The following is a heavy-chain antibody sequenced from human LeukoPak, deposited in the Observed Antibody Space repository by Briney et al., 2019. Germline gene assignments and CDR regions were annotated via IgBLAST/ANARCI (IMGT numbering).Heavy chain of an antibody. CDR1: GYTFTSYD. D-gene: IGHD3-10*01. J-gene: IGHJ6*03. Sequence: ASVKVSCKASGYTFTSYDINWVRQATGQGLEWMGWMNPNSGNTGYAQKFQGRVTMTRNTSISTAYMELTSLRSEDTAVYYCARASLGTMVRGVIRYYYMDVWGKGTAVTISS. CDR2: MNPNSGNT. CDR3: ARASLGTMVRGVIRYYYMDV. V-gene: IGHV1-8*01.